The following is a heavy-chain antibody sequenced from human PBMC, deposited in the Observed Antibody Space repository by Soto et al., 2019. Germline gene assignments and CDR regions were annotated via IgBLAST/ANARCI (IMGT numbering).Heavy chain of an antibody. CDR3: ARGGIAAAAPPDY. V-gene: IGHV4-31*03. J-gene: IGHJ4*02. CDR2: IYYGGST. Sequence: QVQLQESGPGLVKPSQPLSLPCPVSGGSISSGGYSWSWIRQHPGKGLEWIGYIYYGGSTYYNPSLKSRVTISVDTSKNQFSLKLSSVTAADTAVYYCARGGIAAAAPPDYWGQGTLVTVSS. D-gene: IGHD6-13*01. CDR1: GGSISSGGYS.